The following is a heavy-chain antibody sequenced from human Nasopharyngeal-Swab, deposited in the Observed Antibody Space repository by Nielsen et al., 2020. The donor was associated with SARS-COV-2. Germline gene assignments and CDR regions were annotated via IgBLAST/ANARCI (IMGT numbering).Heavy chain of an antibody. CDR1: GFTFSDYY. J-gene: IGHJ6*02. Sequence: GGSLRLSCAASGFTFSDYYMSWIRQAPGKGLEWVSYISSSGSTIYYADSVKGRFTISRDNAKNSLYLQMNSLRAEDTAVYYCARVKGIAAANYYYGMDVWGQGTTVTVSS. CDR2: ISSSGSTI. CDR3: ARVKGIAAANYYYGMDV. V-gene: IGHV3-11*04. D-gene: IGHD6-13*01.